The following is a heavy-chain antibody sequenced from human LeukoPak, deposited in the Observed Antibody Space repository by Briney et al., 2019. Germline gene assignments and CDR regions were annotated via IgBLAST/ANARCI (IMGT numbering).Heavy chain of an antibody. Sequence: AVTLSCKCSGCAFSSYAISWVRLAPGQGLGWMGGIIPNFGTANYAQKFQGRGTITTNESTSTAYMELRSVRSRDTAVYYCALPHQRTTQRPYLFDPWGQGTLLSVSS. CDR1: GCAFSSYA. D-gene: IGHD2-2*01. J-gene: IGHJ5*02. CDR3: ALPHQRTTQRPYLFDP. CDR2: IIPNFGTA. V-gene: IGHV1-69*05.